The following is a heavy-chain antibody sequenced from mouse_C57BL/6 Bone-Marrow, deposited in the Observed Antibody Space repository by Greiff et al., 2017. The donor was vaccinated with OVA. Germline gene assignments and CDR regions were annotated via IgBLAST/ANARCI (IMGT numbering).Heavy chain of an antibody. CDR1: GYTFTSYW. V-gene: IGHV1-74*01. CDR2: ISPSASGT. J-gene: IGHJ3*01. Sequence: QVQLQQPGAGLVKPGASVKVSCTASGYTFTSYWMPWVKQAPGQGLEWVGWISPSASGTNYNHTFTGRSTLTVDKASSTAYLQLSSLTSEDSALFYGAILGWDDWLAYWGQGTLVTVSA. CDR3: AILGWDDWLAY. D-gene: IGHD4-1*01.